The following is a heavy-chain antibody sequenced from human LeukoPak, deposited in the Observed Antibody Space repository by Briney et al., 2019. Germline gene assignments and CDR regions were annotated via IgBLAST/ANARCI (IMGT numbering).Heavy chain of an antibody. CDR3: AKRRNSGKDDY. CDR2: ISWNSGSI. CDR1: GFIFNNYA. Sequence: GGSLRLSCAGSGFIFNNYAMHWVRQPPGKGLEWVSGISWNSGSIDYADSVKGRFTISRDNAKNSLYLQMNSLRAEDTAVYYCAKRRNSGKDDYWGQGTLVTVSS. V-gene: IGHV3-9*01. D-gene: IGHD6-19*01. J-gene: IGHJ4*02.